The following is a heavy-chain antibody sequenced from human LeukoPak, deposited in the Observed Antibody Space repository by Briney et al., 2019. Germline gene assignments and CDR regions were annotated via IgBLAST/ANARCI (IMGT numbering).Heavy chain of an antibody. V-gene: IGHV3-21*01. CDR1: GFTFNYYS. Sequence: GTSLRLSCAASGFTFNYYSMHWVRQAPGKGLEWVSSIGSSSSYIYYADSVKGRFTISRDNAKNSLYLQANSLRAEDTAVYYCGRANDFWSGYYVLDDYYGMDVWGQGTTVTVSS. CDR2: IGSSSSYI. J-gene: IGHJ6*02. D-gene: IGHD3-3*01. CDR3: GRANDFWSGYYVLDDYYGMDV.